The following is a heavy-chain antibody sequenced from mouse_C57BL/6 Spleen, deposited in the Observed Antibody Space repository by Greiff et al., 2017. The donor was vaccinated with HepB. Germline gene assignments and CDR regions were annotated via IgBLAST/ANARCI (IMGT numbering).Heavy chain of an antibody. D-gene: IGHD1-1*01. Sequence: QVQLQQPGAELVKPGASVKLSCKASGYTFTSYWMHWVKQRPGQGLEWIGMIHPNSGSTNYNEKFKSKATLTVDKSSSTAYMQLSSLTSEDSAVYYCARDFTTVVAKDYAMDYWGQGTSVTVSS. CDR3: ARDFTTVVAKDYAMDY. CDR2: IHPNSGST. V-gene: IGHV1-64*01. J-gene: IGHJ4*01. CDR1: GYTFTSYW.